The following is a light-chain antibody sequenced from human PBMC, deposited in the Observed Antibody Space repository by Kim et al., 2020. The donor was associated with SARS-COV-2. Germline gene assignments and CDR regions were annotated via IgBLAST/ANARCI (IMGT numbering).Light chain of an antibody. V-gene: IGKV1-27*01. J-gene: IGKJ1*01. CDR2: AAS. CDR1: QSIRNY. Sequence: ASVGDEVTITCGASQSIRNYLARYQQKPGEATKLLIYAASSWQFGVSTRFSGSGSGTEFTLTISDLQPEDVATYYCQKYDTAPWTFGNGTKVDIK. CDR3: QKYDTAPWT.